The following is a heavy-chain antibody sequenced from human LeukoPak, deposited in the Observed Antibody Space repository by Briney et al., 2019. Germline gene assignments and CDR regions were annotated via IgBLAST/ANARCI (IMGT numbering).Heavy chain of an antibody. J-gene: IGHJ4*02. Sequence: ASVKVSCKASGYTFTGYYIHWVRQAPGQGLEWMGWINPNSGGTNYAQKFQGRVTMTRDTSISTAYMELSRLRSDDTAVYYCARLYSSSWYVYFDYWGQGTLVTVSS. CDR3: ARLYSSSWYVYFDY. D-gene: IGHD6-13*01. V-gene: IGHV1-2*02. CDR2: INPNSGGT. CDR1: GYTFTGYY.